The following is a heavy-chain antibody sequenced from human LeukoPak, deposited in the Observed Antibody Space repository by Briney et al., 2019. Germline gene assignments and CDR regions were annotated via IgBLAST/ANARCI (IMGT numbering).Heavy chain of an antibody. CDR2: IKQDGSEK. J-gene: IGHJ3*02. V-gene: IGHV3-7*01. CDR3: ARDAYNWNIDVFDI. CDR1: GFTFSSYW. Sequence: PGRSLRLSCAASGFTFSSYWMTWVRQAPGKGLEWVASIKQDGSEKYCVDSVKGRFTISRDNAKNSLYLLMNSLRAEDTAVYYCARDAYNWNIDVFDIWGQGTMVTVSS. D-gene: IGHD1/OR15-1a*01.